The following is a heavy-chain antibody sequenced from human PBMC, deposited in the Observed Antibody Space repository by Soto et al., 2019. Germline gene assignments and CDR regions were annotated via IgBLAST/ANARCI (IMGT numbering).Heavy chain of an antibody. J-gene: IGHJ4*02. CDR2: VYYSGST. CDR1: GGSMSSYY. V-gene: IGHV4-59*01. D-gene: IGHD4-4*01. Sequence: NPSETLSLTCNVSGGSMSSYYWSRIRQPPGKGLEWIGYVYYSGSTNYNPSLKSRVTISVDTSKNQFSLKLSSVTAADTAVYYCASYANYNHFWGQGTLVTVSS. CDR3: ASYANYNHF.